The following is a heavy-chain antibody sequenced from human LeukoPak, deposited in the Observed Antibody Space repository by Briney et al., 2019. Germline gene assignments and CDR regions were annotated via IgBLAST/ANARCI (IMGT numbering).Heavy chain of an antibody. CDR2: IYTSGST. CDR1: GGSISSGSYY. D-gene: IGHD4-23*01. J-gene: IGHJ4*02. CDR3: AREQTVYGGNIDLDY. V-gene: IGHV4-61*02. Sequence: SQTLSLTCTVSGGSISSGSYYWSWIRQPAGKGLEWIGRIYTSGSTNYNPSLKSRVTISVDTSKNQFSLKLSSVTAADTAVYYCAREQTVYGGNIDLDYWGQGTLVTVSS.